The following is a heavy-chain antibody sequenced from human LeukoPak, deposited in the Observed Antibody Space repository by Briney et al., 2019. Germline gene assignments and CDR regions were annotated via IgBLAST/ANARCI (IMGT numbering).Heavy chain of an antibody. Sequence: GGSLRLSCAASGFPFSSYEMNWVRQAPGKGLEWVSYISSSGSIIYYADSVKGRFTISRDNAKNSLYLQMNSLRAEDTAVYYCAELGITMIGGVWGKGTTVTISS. CDR2: ISSSGSII. V-gene: IGHV3-48*03. CDR1: GFPFSSYE. CDR3: AELGITMIGGV. J-gene: IGHJ6*04. D-gene: IGHD3-10*02.